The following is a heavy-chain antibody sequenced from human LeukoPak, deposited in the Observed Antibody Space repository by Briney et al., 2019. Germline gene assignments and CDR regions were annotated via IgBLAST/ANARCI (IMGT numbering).Heavy chain of an antibody. Sequence: SETLSLTCTVSGGSISDYYWSWIRQPAGKGLEWIGRIYNGGIITYNPSLKSGVTISIDTSNNQFSLRLRFVTAADTAVYYCARDSGTTGEVKFDPWGQGTLVTVSS. J-gene: IGHJ5*02. CDR1: GGSISDYY. CDR3: ARDSGTTGEVKFDP. D-gene: IGHD3-10*01. CDR2: IYNGGII. V-gene: IGHV4-4*07.